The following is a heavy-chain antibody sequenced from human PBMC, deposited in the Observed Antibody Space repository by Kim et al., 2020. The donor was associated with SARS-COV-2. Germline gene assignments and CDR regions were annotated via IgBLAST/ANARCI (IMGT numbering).Heavy chain of an antibody. V-gene: IGHV1-2*02. Sequence: ASVKVSCKASGYTFTSYYMNWVRQAPGQGLEWMGWINPNSGGTNYAQKFQGRVTMTRDTSISTAYMELSRLRSDDTAVYYCASYTSSWYGMNYYYYYGMDVWGEGTTVSVST. CDR1: GYTFTSYY. CDR3: ASYTSSWYGMNYYYYYGMDV. CDR2: INPNSGGT. J-gene: IGHJ6*04. D-gene: IGHD6-13*01.